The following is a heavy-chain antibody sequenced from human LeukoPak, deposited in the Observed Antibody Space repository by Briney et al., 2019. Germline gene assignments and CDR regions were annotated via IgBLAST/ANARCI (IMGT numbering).Heavy chain of an antibody. V-gene: IGHV6-1*01. D-gene: IGHD5-12*01. CDR2: TYYRSKWYN. J-gene: IGHJ6*03. CDR1: GDSVSR. CDR3: ARATYFSYYYMDV. Sequence: SQTLSLTCAISGDSVSRNWIRQSPSRGLEWLGRTYYRSKWYNDYAVSVKSRITINPDTSKNQFSLQLNSVTPEDTAVYYCARATYFSYYYMDVWGKGTTVTVSS.